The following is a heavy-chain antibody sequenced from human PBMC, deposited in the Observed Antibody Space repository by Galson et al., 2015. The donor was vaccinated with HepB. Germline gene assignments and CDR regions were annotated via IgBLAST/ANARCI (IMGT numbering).Heavy chain of an antibody. CDR3: ATEGWGGWFATFDS. J-gene: IGHJ4*02. Sequence: SVKVSCKASGGAFSSFSISWVRQAPGQGLEWMGGITPIFDTPQYAQKFQDRVSITADKSTTTAYMELSTLSSKDTAVYYCATEGWGGWFATFDSWGQGALVTVSS. D-gene: IGHD6-19*01. V-gene: IGHV1-69*06. CDR2: ITPIFDTP. CDR1: GGAFSSFS.